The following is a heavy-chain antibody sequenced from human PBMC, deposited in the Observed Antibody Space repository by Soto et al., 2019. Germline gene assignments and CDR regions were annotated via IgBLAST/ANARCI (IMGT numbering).Heavy chain of an antibody. J-gene: IGHJ5*02. CDR1: GGTFSSYA. CDR3: ARYYFDTGGYSNWLDP. Sequence: ASVKVSCKASGGTFSSYAISWVRQAPGQGLEWMGGIIPIFGTANYAQKFQGRVTITADESTSTAYMELSSLRSEDTAVYYCARYYFDTGGYSNWLDPWGQGTLVTVSS. D-gene: IGHD3-22*01. CDR2: IIPIFGTA. V-gene: IGHV1-69*13.